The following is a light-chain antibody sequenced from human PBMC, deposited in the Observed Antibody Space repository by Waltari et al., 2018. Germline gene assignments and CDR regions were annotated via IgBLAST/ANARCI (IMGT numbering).Light chain of an antibody. CDR1: QSVSSN. Sequence: EIVMTQSPATLSVSPGERATLPCRASQSVSSNLAWYQQKPGQAPRLLIYGASTRATGIPDRFSGSGSGTEFTLTISSLQSEDFAVYYCQQYNTWPTFGQGTKVEI. J-gene: IGKJ1*01. V-gene: IGKV3-15*01. CDR2: GAS. CDR3: QQYNTWPT.